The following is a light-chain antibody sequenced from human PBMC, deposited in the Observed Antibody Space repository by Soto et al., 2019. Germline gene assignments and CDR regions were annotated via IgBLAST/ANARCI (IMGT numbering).Light chain of an antibody. J-gene: IGKJ1*01. CDR3: QQYGDSPWT. CDR1: QSVGSTY. CDR2: GAS. Sequence: EIVLTQSPGTLSLSPVEIATPAFMARQSVGSTYLAWYQQKPGQAPRLLIYGASSRAAGIPDRFSGSGSGTDFTLTISRLEPEDFAVYYCQQYGDSPWTFGQGTKVDIK. V-gene: IGKV3-20*01.